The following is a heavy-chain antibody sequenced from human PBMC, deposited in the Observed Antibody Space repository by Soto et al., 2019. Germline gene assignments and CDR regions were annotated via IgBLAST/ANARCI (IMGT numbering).Heavy chain of an antibody. V-gene: IGHV1-58*01. J-gene: IGHJ3*02. CDR1: GLTFSNSA. CDR3: AAELYSGGRCCSFDI. CDR2: IGVGGGNT. Sequence: SVKVSCKTSGLTFSNSAVQWVLQARGQRLEWIGWIGVGGGNTNYAQNIQDRLTITRDLSTSTAYMELTSLRSEDTAMYYCAAELYSGGRCCSFDIWGQGTMVTVSS. D-gene: IGHD2-15*01.